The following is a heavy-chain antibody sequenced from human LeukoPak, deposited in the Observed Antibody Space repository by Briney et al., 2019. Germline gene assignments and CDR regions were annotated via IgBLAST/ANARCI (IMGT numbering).Heavy chain of an antibody. CDR1: GGSISSSSYY. CDR2: IYYSGST. V-gene: IGHV4-39*07. D-gene: IGHD1-1*01. J-gene: IGHJ4*02. CDR3: ARLTRRSGNYFDY. Sequence: SETLSLTCTVSGGSISSSSYYWGWIRQPPGKGLEWIGSIYYSGSTYYNPSLKSRDTISVDTSKNQFSLKLSSVTAADTAVYYCARLTRRSGNYFDYWAREPWSPSPQ.